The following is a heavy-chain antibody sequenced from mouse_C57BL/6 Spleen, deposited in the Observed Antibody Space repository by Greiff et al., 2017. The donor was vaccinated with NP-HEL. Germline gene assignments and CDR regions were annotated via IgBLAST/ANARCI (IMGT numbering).Heavy chain of an antibody. Sequence: VQLQQSGAALVRPGASVTLSCKASGYTFTDYEMHWVKQTPVHGLEWLGAIYPETGGPAYKQKFKGKAILTADKSSSTAYMELRSLTSEDSAVYYCTRIYYGNYPWFAYWGQGTLVTVSA. V-gene: IGHV1-15*01. CDR2: IYPETGGP. CDR1: GYTFTDYE. J-gene: IGHJ3*01. D-gene: IGHD2-1*01. CDR3: TRIYYGNYPWFAY.